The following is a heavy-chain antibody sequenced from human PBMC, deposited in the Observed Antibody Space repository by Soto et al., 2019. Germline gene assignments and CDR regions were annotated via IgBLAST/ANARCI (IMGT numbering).Heavy chain of an antibody. V-gene: IGHV3-23*01. Sequence: GGSLRLSCAASGFTFSSYAMSWVRQAPGKGLEWVSAISGSGGSTYYADSVKGRFTISRDNSKNTLYLQMNSLRAEDTAVYYCAKRNYQLLPQYYYYMDVWGKGTTVTVSS. J-gene: IGHJ6*03. D-gene: IGHD2-2*01. CDR1: GFTFSSYA. CDR2: ISGSGGST. CDR3: AKRNYQLLPQYYYYMDV.